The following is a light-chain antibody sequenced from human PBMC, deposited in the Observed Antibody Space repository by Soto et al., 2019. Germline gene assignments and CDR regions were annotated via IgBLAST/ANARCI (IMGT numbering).Light chain of an antibody. Sequence: DIQMTQSPSSLSASVGDRVTITCRASQSISSYLNWYQQKPGKAPKLLIYAASSLQSGVPSRFSGSGSGTDFTLTISSLQPEDVATYYCQQSYSTPPETFGQWTKVESK. CDR2: AAS. J-gene: IGKJ1*01. CDR1: QSISSY. CDR3: QQSYSTPPET. V-gene: IGKV1-39*01.